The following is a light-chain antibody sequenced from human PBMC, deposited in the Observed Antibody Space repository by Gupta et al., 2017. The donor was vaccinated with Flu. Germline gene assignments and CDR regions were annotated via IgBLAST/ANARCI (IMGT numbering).Light chain of an antibody. CDR1: QSISSW. CDR2: KAA. Sequence: DIQMTQSPSTLSASVGDRVSITCRASQSISSWLAWYQQKPGKAPKLLIYKAASLDSGVPSRVRGSGSGTEFSLTISSLQPDDFATYYCQQYNGWPYTFGQGTKLEIK. V-gene: IGKV1-5*03. J-gene: IGKJ2*01. CDR3: QQYNGWPYT.